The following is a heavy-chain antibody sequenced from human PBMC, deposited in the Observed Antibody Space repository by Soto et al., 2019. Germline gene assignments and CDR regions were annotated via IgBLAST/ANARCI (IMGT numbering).Heavy chain of an antibody. Sequence: QLQLQESGPGLVKPSETLSLACTVSGGSISSSSYYWGWIRQPPGKGLEWIGSIYYSGSTYYNPSLKSRVTVSVDTSKNQFSLKLSSVTAADTAVYYCARFIVVVPAAMYAFDIWGQGTMVTVSS. J-gene: IGHJ3*02. D-gene: IGHD2-2*01. V-gene: IGHV4-39*01. CDR3: ARFIVVVPAAMYAFDI. CDR1: GGSISSSSYY. CDR2: IYYSGST.